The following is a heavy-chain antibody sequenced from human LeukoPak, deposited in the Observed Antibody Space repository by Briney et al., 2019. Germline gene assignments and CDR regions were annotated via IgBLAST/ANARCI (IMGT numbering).Heavy chain of an antibody. D-gene: IGHD6-6*01. CDR1: GGSISSSSYY. V-gene: IGHV4-39*01. Sequence: SETLSLTCTVSGGSISSSSYYWGWIRQPPGKGLEWIGSIYYSGSTYYNPSLKSRVTISVDTSKNQFSLKLSSVTAADTAVYYCARQPLYSSSSGGGAFDIWGQGTMVTVSS. CDR3: ARQPLYSSSSGGGAFDI. J-gene: IGHJ3*02. CDR2: IYYSGST.